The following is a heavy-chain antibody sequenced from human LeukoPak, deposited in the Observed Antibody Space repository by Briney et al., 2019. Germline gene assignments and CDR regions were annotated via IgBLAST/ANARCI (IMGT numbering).Heavy chain of an antibody. Sequence: ASVKVSCKASGYSFASYGIHWVRQAPGLGLEWMGWISAYNGNTNYAQKVQGRVTMTTDTSTSTAYMELRSLRFDDTAVYYCARDQSVRLLQTSSTYFKHVFAIWGQGSMVTVSS. D-gene: IGHD6-13*01. CDR2: ISAYNGNT. V-gene: IGHV1-18*01. CDR1: GYSFASYG. J-gene: IGHJ3*02. CDR3: ARDQSVRLLQTSSTYFKHVFAI.